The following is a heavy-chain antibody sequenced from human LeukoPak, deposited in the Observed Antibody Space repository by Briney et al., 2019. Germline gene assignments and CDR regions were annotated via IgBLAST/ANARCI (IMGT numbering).Heavy chain of an antibody. Sequence: SETLSLTCTVSGGSISDGGYYWSWIRQHPGKGLEWIGYIYYSGNTYYNPSLKSRVTISVDTSKNQFSLKLSSVSAADTAVYYCARYLGAVTGTTRPSYYYYGMDVWGQGTTVTVSS. CDR1: GGSISDGGYY. J-gene: IGHJ6*02. CDR2: IYYSGNT. D-gene: IGHD1-7*01. CDR3: ARYLGAVTGTTRPSYYYYGMDV. V-gene: IGHV4-31*03.